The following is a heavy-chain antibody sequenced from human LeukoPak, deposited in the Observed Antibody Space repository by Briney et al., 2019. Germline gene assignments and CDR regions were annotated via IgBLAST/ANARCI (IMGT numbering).Heavy chain of an antibody. D-gene: IGHD6-19*01. CDR3: ARDFEGSSGSPYMVFGY. J-gene: IGHJ4*02. CDR2: IIPIFGTA. V-gene: IGHV1-69*01. Sequence: SVTVSCTASGGTFSSYAISWVRQAPGQGLEWMGGIIPIFGTANYAQKFQGRVTITADESTSTAYMELSSLRSEDTAVYYCARDFEGSSGSPYMVFGYWGQGTLVTVSS. CDR1: GGTFSSYA.